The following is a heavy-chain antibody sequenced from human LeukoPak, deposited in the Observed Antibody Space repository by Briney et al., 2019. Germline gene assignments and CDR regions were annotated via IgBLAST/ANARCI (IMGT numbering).Heavy chain of an antibody. J-gene: IGHJ3*02. CDR3: ARVGFRGVSSYAFDI. D-gene: IGHD6-13*01. Sequence: SETLSLTCTVSGGSISSSSYYWGWIRQPPGKGLEWIGSMYYSGSTHYNPSLKSRVTISIDTSKSQFSLKLSSGTAADKAVYYCARVGFRGVSSYAFDIWGQGTMVTVSS. V-gene: IGHV4-39*01. CDR1: GGSISSSSYY. CDR2: MYYSGST.